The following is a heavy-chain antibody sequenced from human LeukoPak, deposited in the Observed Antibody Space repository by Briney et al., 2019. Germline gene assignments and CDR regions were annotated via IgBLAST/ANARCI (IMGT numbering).Heavy chain of an antibody. CDR2: ISSSSTYV. Sequence: GGSLRLSCTASGFTFSTYSMNWVRQAPGKGLEWVSSISSSSTYVYYADSVKGRFTISRDNSKNTLYLQMNSLRAEDTAVYYCARDNDGSGSSSYYYYYGMDVWGQGTTVTVSS. V-gene: IGHV3-21*04. CDR1: GFTFSTYS. J-gene: IGHJ6*02. CDR3: ARDNDGSGSSSYYYYYGMDV. D-gene: IGHD3-10*01.